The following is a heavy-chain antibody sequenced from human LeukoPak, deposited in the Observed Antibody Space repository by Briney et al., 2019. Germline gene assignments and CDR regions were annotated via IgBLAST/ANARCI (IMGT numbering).Heavy chain of an antibody. Sequence: GGSLRLSCAASGFTFSSYTMNWVRQAPGKGLEWASAIRGSGDYTYYADSVKGRFTISRDNSKSTLYLQMNSLRAEDTALYYCAKPRGDGDVSGFDYWGQGTLVIVSS. D-gene: IGHD1-26*01. CDR3: AKPRGDGDVSGFDY. J-gene: IGHJ4*02. CDR2: IRGSGDYT. V-gene: IGHV3-23*01. CDR1: GFTFSSYT.